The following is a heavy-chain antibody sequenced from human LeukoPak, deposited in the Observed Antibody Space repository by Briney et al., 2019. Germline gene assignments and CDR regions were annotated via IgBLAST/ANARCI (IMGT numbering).Heavy chain of an antibody. CDR1: GFTFSSFD. D-gene: IGHD2-2*01. CDR3: ARADCSGSTCYLRRSWFDP. Sequence: GGSLRLSCAASGFTFSSFDMNWVRQAPGKGLEWVSSISTSSRYIYYRDSVQGRFTISRDDAKNSLYLQMNSLRVEDMAVYYCARADCSGSTCYLRRSWFDPWGQGTLVTVSS. J-gene: IGHJ5*02. CDR2: ISTSSRYI. V-gene: IGHV3-21*01.